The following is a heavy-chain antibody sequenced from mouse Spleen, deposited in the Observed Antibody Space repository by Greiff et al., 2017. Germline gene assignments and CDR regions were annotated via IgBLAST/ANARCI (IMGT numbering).Heavy chain of an antibody. J-gene: IGHJ4*01. CDR3: ARWLGRAMDY. D-gene: IGHD4-1*01. V-gene: IGHV1-69*01. CDR1: GYTFTDYW. Sequence: QVQLQQPGAELVMPGASVKMSCKASGYTFTDYWMHWVTQRPGQGLAWIGAIDTSDSYTSYNQKFKGKATLTVDESSSTAYMQLSSLTSEDSAVYYCARWLGRAMDYWGQGTSVTVSS. CDR2: IDTSDSYT.